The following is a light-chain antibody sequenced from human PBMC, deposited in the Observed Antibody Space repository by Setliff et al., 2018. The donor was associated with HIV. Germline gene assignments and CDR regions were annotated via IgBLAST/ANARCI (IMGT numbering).Light chain of an antibody. CDR2: DVT. V-gene: IGLV2-23*02. CDR3: CSYAPTDTGI. J-gene: IGLJ2*01. CDR1: SSNIGDYES. Sequence: QSALTQPASVSGSPGQSITISCTGSSSNIGDYESVSWYQQHPGEVPKLIVYDVTKRPSGVSDRFSASKSGNTASLTISGLQAEDEGHSYCCSYAPTDTGIFGGGTKVTVL.